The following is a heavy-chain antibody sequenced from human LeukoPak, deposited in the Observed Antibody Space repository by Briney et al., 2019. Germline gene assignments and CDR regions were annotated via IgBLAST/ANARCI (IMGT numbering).Heavy chain of an antibody. Sequence: HPGGSLRLSCAASGFTFSSYAMSRVRQAPGKGLEWVSAIRGSGGSTYYADSAKGRFTISRDNSKNTLYLQMNSLRAEDTAVYYCAKRADWYFDLWGRGTLVTVSS. CDR1: GFTFSSYA. J-gene: IGHJ2*01. CDR3: AKRADWYFDL. V-gene: IGHV3-23*01. CDR2: IRGSGGST.